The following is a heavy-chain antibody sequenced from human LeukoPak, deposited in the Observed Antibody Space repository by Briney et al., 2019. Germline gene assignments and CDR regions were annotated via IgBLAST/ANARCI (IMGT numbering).Heavy chain of an antibody. J-gene: IGHJ4*02. Sequence: GGSLRLSCAASGFTFSSYEMNWVRQAPGKGLEWVSSISFSSSYIYYADSVKGRFTISRDNAKNSLYLQMNSLRAEDTALYYCASFRFGYDYSNYFDYWGQGTLVTVSS. CDR2: ISFSSSYI. V-gene: IGHV3-21*04. CDR1: GFTFSSYE. CDR3: ASFRFGYDYSNYFDY. D-gene: IGHD4-11*01.